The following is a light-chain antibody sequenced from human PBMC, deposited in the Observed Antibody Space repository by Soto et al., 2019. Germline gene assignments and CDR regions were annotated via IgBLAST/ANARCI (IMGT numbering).Light chain of an antibody. CDR2: KTS. CDR1: ESIYSW. CDR3: QEYNTNSRT. J-gene: IGKJ1*01. V-gene: IGKV1-5*03. Sequence: IQMTQSPSSLSASVGDTVTTTCRASESIYSWLAWYKHVPGKAPQLLIHKTSTLQSGVASRFSGSGSGADYTLTITSLQPDDFATYYCQEYNTNSRTFGQGTRV.